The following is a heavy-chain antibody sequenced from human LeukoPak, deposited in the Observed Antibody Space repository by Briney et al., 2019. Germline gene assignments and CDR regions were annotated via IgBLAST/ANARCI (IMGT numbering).Heavy chain of an antibody. D-gene: IGHD6-19*01. V-gene: IGHV4-39*01. J-gene: IGHJ4*02. CDR1: GGSISSSSYY. Sequence: SETLSLTCTVSGGSISSSSYYWGWIRQPPGKGLEWIGSIYYSGSTYYNPSLKSRVTISVDTSKNQFSLKLSSVTAADTAVYYCARLVAVAGVFDYWGQGTLVTVSS. CDR2: IYYSGST. CDR3: ARLVAVAGVFDY.